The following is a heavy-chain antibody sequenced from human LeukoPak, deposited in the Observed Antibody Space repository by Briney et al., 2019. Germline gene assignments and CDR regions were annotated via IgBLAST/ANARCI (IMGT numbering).Heavy chain of an antibody. CDR1: GFTFSSYW. D-gene: IGHD3-9*01. CDR3: ARVYFDWLGSGAFDI. Sequence: PGGSLRLSCAASGFTFSSYWMSWVRQAPGKGLERVANIKQDGSEKYYVDSVKGRFTISRDNAKNSLYLQMNSLRAEDTAVYYCARVYFDWLGSGAFDIWGQGTMVTVSS. V-gene: IGHV3-7*01. J-gene: IGHJ3*02. CDR2: IKQDGSEK.